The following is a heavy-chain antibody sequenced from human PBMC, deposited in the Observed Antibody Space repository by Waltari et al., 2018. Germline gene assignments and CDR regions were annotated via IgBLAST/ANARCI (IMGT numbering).Heavy chain of an antibody. CDR1: GYTFTSYD. CDR2: MNPNSGNT. J-gene: IGHJ3*02. D-gene: IGHD2-8*01. CDR3: ARVMAGFLVGDYHDAFDI. Sequence: QVQLVQSGAEVKKPGASVKVSCKASGYTFTSYDINWVRQATGQGLEWMGWMNPNSGNTGYAQKFQGRVTITRNTSISTAYMELSSLRSEDTAMYYCARVMAGFLVGDYHDAFDIWGQGTMVTVSS. V-gene: IGHV1-8*03.